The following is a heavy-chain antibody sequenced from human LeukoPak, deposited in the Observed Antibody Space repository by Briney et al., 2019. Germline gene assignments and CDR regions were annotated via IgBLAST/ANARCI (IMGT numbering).Heavy chain of an antibody. D-gene: IGHD5-12*01. V-gene: IGHV3-21*01. CDR2: ISSSSSYI. CDR1: GFTFSNYS. Sequence: GGSLRLSCAASGFTFSNYSMNWVRQAPGKGLEWVSSISSSSSYIYYADSVKGRFTISRDNAKNSLYLQMNSLRAEDTAVYYCARAVRGYSGYDYGYWGQGTLVTVSS. J-gene: IGHJ4*02. CDR3: ARAVRGYSGYDYGY.